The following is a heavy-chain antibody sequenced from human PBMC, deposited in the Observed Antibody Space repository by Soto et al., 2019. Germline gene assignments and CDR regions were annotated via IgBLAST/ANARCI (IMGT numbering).Heavy chain of an antibody. J-gene: IGHJ4*02. CDR2: LNPKSGGT. CDR1: GYTFTDYY. V-gene: IGHV1-2*02. Sequence: ASVKVSCKASGYTFTDYYMHWVRQAPGQGLEWMGWLNPKSGGTNYAQKFQGRVTMTRDTSISTAYMELSRLRSDDTAVYYCAREATSYDSRWGQGTQVTVSS. CDR3: AREATSYDSR. D-gene: IGHD3-22*01.